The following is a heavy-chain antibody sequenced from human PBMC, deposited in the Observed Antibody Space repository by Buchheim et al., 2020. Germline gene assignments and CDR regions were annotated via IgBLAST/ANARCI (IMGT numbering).Heavy chain of an antibody. V-gene: IGHV1-3*01. Sequence: QVQLVQSGAEVKKSGASVKVSCKASGYTFTSYTIHWVRQAPGQSLEWMGWINAGNGNTKYSQKFQGRVTITKETFASTAYMELSSLRSEDTAVYYGARDGMLVGVGLDYWGQGTL. J-gene: IGHJ4*02. D-gene: IGHD1-26*01. CDR2: INAGNGNT. CDR1: GYTFTSYT. CDR3: ARDGMLVGVGLDY.